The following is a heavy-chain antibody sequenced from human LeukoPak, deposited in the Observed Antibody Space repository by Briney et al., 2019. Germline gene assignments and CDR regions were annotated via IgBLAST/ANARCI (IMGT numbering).Heavy chain of an antibody. J-gene: IGHJ4*02. CDR3: AKDKYGDYVGVMDY. D-gene: IGHD4-17*01. CDR1: GFTFSSYS. Sequence: PGGSLRLSCAASGFTFSSYSMNWVRQAPGKGLEWVSYISSSSSTIYYADSVKGRFTISRDNAKNSLYLQMNSLRAEDTALYYCAKDKYGDYVGVMDYWGQGTLVTVSS. V-gene: IGHV3-48*04. CDR2: ISSSSSTI.